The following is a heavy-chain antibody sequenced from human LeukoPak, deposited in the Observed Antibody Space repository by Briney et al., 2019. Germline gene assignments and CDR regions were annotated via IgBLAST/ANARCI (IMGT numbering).Heavy chain of an antibody. CDR3: ARGGGQSKTFDY. Sequence: SETLSLTCTVSGGSISSYYWSWIRQSPGKGLEWIGYIYYSGSTNYNPSLKSRVTISVDTSKNQFSLKLSSVTAADTAVYYCARGGGQSKTFDYWGQGTLVTVSS. J-gene: IGHJ4*02. D-gene: IGHD3-16*01. CDR1: GGSISSYY. CDR2: IYYSGST. V-gene: IGHV4-59*08.